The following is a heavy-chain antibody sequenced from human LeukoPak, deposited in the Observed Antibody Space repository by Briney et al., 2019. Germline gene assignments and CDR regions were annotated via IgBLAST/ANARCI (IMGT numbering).Heavy chain of an antibody. V-gene: IGHV4-61*02. CDR1: GGSISSGSYY. CDR2: IYTSGST. CDR3: ARDFYYDSSGYSDY. J-gene: IGHJ4*02. Sequence: SETLSLTCTVSGGSISSGSYYWSWIRQPAGKGLEWIGRIYTSGSTNYNPSLKSRVTISEDTSKNQFSLKLSSVTAADTAVYYCARDFYYDSSGYSDYWGQGTLVTVSS. D-gene: IGHD3-22*01.